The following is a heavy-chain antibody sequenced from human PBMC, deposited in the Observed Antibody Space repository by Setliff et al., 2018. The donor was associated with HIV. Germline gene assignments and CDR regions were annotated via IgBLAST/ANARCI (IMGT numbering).Heavy chain of an antibody. CDR1: GFTFSHAW. V-gene: IGHV3-15*01. CDR2: IQSTTDGGTT. CDR3: ATEYRLNGDDY. J-gene: IGHJ4*02. D-gene: IGHD2-8*01. Sequence: PGGSLRLSCAASGFTFSHAWMSWVRQAPGKGLEWVGRIQSTTDGGTTDYAASVKGRFAISRVDSKNTLFLQMNSLKTEDTAVYFCATEYRLNGDDYWGQGTLVTVSS.